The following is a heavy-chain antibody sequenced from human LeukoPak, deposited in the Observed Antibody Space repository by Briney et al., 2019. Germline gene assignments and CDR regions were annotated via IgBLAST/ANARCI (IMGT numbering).Heavy chain of an antibody. J-gene: IGHJ4*02. Sequence: GGSLRLSCVASGFNFIDYDMHWVRQVIGKGLEWVSAIGIRGDTHYSGSVKGRSTISRENAESSLYLQMNSLRAEDTAVYYCARGGIQVSGIDEFDYWGQGTLVTVS. CDR2: IGIRGDT. V-gene: IGHV3-13*01. D-gene: IGHD6-19*01. CDR1: GFNFIDYD. CDR3: ARGGIQVSGIDEFDY.